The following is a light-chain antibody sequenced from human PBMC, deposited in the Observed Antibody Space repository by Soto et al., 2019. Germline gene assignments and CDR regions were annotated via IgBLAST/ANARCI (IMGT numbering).Light chain of an antibody. CDR1: QSVSSSY. CDR3: QQYNNWPLLT. J-gene: IGKJ5*01. CDR2: GAS. V-gene: IGKV3-15*01. Sequence: EIVLTQSPGTLSLSPGERATLSCRASQSVSSSYLAWYQQNRGQAPRLLIYGASTRATGIPARFSGRGSGTEFTLIISSLQSEDFAVYYCQQYNNWPLLTFGQGTRLEIK.